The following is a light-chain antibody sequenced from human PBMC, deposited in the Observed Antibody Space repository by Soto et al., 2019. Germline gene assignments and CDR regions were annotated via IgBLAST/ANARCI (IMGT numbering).Light chain of an antibody. CDR1: SSDVGDYNY. CDR3: SSYTSRSTLV. Sequence: QSVLTQPASVSGSPGQSITISCTATSSDVGDYNYVSWFQQYPGKAPKLMIYEVINRPSGVSNRFSGSKSGNTASLIISGLQAEDEADYYCSSYTSRSTLVFGGGTKVTV. V-gene: IGLV2-14*01. CDR2: EVI. J-gene: IGLJ2*01.